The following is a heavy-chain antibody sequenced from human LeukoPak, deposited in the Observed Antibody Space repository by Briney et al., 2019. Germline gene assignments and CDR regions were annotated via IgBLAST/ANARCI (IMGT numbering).Heavy chain of an antibody. CDR2: ISAYNGNT. V-gene: IGHV1-18*01. CDR3: ASDIVVVVAAGMDV. CDR1: GYTFTSYG. D-gene: IGHD2-15*01. Sequence: ASVKVSCKASGYTFTSYGISWVRQAPGQGLEWMGWISAYNGNTNYAQKLQGRVTMTTDTSTSTAYMELSSLRSEDTAVYYCASDIVVVVAAGMDVWGQGTTVTVSS. J-gene: IGHJ6*02.